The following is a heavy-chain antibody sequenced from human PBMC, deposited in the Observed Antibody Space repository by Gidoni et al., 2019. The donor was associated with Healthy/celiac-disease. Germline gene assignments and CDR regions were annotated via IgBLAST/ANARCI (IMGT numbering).Heavy chain of an antibody. D-gene: IGHD4-17*01. CDR3: SVSVTTDYYYGMDV. J-gene: IGHJ6*02. CDR1: GFTFGDYA. Sequence: EVQLVESGGGLVQPGRSLRLSCTASGFTFGDYAMSWFRQAPGKGLEWVGFIRSKAYGGTTEYAASVKGRFTISRDDSKSIAYLQMNSLKTEDTALYYCSVSVTTDYYYGMDVWGQGTTVTVSS. CDR2: IRSKAYGGTT. V-gene: IGHV3-49*03.